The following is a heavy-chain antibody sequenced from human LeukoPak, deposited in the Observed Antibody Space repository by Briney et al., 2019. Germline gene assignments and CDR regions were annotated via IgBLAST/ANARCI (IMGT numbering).Heavy chain of an antibody. Sequence: SETLSLTCYVSGDSISSSYFWGWIRQPPGTGLGWIGSISHSENTFYNPSLKSRVTISVDTSKNHFSLNLSAVTAADTAVYYCARARKYNGNPNWIDLWGQGVLVTVSS. D-gene: IGHD2-8*01. CDR2: ISHSENT. CDR3: ARARKYNGNPNWIDL. CDR1: GDSISSSYF. V-gene: IGHV4-38-2*02. J-gene: IGHJ5*02.